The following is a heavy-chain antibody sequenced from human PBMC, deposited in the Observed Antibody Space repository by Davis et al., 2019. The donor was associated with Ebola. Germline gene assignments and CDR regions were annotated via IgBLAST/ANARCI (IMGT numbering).Heavy chain of an antibody. V-gene: IGHV4-30-4*01. Sequence: LRLSCTVSGGSISSGDYYWNWIRQPPGKGLEWIGYISYSGNTYYNPSLKSRVTISVDTSENHFSLKLSSVTAADTAVYYCDTGAYYGSGYYFDYWGQGTLVTVSS. CDR3: DTGAYYGSGYYFDY. J-gene: IGHJ4*02. CDR2: ISYSGNT. D-gene: IGHD3-10*01. CDR1: GGSISSGDYY.